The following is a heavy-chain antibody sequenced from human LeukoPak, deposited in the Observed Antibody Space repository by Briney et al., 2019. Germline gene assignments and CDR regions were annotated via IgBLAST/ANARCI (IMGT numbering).Heavy chain of an antibody. V-gene: IGHV4-59*01. CDR1: GGSFSTYY. CDR2: TS. D-gene: IGHD1-26*01. CDR3: ARGGGSYSVKWFDS. Sequence: KPSETLSLTCSVSGGSFSTYYWSWLRQPPGKGLEWIGYTSSYNPSLKSRVTISVDTSKNQFSLKLSSVTAADTAVYYCARGGGSYSVKWFDSWGQGTLVTVSS. J-gene: IGHJ5*01.